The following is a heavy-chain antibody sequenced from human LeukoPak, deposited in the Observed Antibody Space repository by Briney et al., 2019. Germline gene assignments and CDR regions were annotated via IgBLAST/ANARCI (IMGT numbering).Heavy chain of an antibody. J-gene: IGHJ4*02. CDR2: IYPGDSDT. Sequence: GESLKISCKGSGYSFTSYWIGWVRQMPGKGLEWMGIIYPGDSDTRYSPSFQGQVTISADKSISTAYLQWSSLKASDTAMYHCARHVGYYGSGSEIDYWGQGTLVTVSS. CDR1: GYSFTSYW. D-gene: IGHD3-10*01. CDR3: ARHVGYYGSGSEIDY. V-gene: IGHV5-51*01.